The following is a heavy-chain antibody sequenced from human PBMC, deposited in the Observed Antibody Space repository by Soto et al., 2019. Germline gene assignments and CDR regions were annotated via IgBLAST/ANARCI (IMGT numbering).Heavy chain of an antibody. Sequence: GGSLRLSCAASGFSFSNYWMSWVRQAPGMGLEWVANIKQDGSERYYVDSVKGRFTVSRDNARNSLYLQMNSLRAEDTAVYYCAREARDIVVVPAVTRPFDPWGQGTLVTVSS. D-gene: IGHD2-2*01. J-gene: IGHJ5*02. CDR1: GFSFSNYW. CDR2: IKQDGSER. V-gene: IGHV3-7*01. CDR3: AREARDIVVVPAVTRPFDP.